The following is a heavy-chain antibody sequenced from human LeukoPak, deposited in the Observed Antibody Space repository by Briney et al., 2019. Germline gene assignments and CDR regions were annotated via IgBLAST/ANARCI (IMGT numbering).Heavy chain of an antibody. CDR2: MNPNSGNT. CDR1: GYTFTSYG. CDR3: ARGTHDYGDYGTAWFDP. V-gene: IGHV1-8*01. Sequence: ASVKVSCKASGYTFTSYGINWVRQATGQGLGWMGWMNPNSGNTGYAQKFQGRVTMTRNTSISTAYMELSSLRSEDTAVYYCARGTHDYGDYGTAWFDPWGQGTLVTVSS. J-gene: IGHJ5*02. D-gene: IGHD4-17*01.